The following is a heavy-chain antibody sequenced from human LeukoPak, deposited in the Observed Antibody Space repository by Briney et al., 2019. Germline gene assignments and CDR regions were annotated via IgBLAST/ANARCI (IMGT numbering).Heavy chain of an antibody. CDR1: GYTLTELS. CDR2: FDPEDGET. D-gene: IGHD6-19*01. J-gene: IGHJ4*02. V-gene: IGHV1-24*01. CDR3: ATFGYSSGWSHFDY. Sequence: ASVKVSCKVSGYTLTELSMHWVRQAPGKGLEWMGGFDPEDGETIYAQKFQGRVTMTEDTSTDTAYMELSSLRSEDTDVYYCATFGYSSGWSHFDYWGQGTLVTVSS.